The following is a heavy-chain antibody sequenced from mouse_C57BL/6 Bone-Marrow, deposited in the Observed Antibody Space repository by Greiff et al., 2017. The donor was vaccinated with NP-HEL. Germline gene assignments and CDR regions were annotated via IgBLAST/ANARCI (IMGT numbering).Heavy chain of an antibody. CDR2: ISYDGSN. J-gene: IGHJ4*01. D-gene: IGHD1-1*01. V-gene: IGHV3-6*01. CDR1: GYSITSGYY. Sequence: EVQLVESGPGLVKPSQSLSLICSVTGYSITSGYYWNWIRQFPGNKLEWMGYISYDGSNNYNPSLKNRISITRDTSKNQFFLKLNSVTTEDTATYYCARAPNYGYAMDYWGQGTSVTVSS. CDR3: ARAPNYGYAMDY.